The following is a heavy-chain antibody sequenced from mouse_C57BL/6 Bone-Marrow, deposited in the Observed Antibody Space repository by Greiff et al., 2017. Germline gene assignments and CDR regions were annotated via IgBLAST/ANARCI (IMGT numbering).Heavy chain of an antibody. Sequence: QVHVKQSGAELVRPGTSVKVSCKASGYAFTNYLIEWVKQRPGQGLEWIGVINPGSGGTNYNEKFKGKATLTADKYSSTAYMQLSSLTSEDSAVYFCARSKNWDSWFAYWGQGTLVTVSA. D-gene: IGHD4-1*01. CDR3: ARSKNWDSWFAY. V-gene: IGHV1-54*01. J-gene: IGHJ3*01. CDR1: GYAFTNYL. CDR2: INPGSGGT.